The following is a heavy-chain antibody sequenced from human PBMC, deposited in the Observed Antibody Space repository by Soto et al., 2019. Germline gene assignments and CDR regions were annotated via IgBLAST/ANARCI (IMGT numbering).Heavy chain of an antibody. D-gene: IGHD3-10*01. Sequence: TGGSLRLSCAASGFTVSSIYMSWVRQAPGKGLEWVSVIYSGGSTYYADSVKGRFTISRDNSKNTLYLQMNSLRAEDTAVYYCARDEKNYGSGIRDAFDIWGQGTMVTVSS. CDR3: ARDEKNYGSGIRDAFDI. J-gene: IGHJ3*02. CDR2: IYSGGST. CDR1: GFTVSSIY. V-gene: IGHV3-66*01.